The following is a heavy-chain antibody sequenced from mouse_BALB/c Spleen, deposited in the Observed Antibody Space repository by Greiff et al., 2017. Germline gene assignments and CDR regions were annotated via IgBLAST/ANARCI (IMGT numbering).Heavy chain of an antibody. CDR1: GYTFTSYV. V-gene: IGHV1-14*01. CDR3: ARGGDYGWFAY. CDR2: INPYNDGT. Sequence: ESGPELVKPGASVKMSCKASGYTFTSYVMHWVKQKPGQGLEWIGYINPYNDGTKYNEKFKGKATLTSDKSSSTAYMELSSLTSEDSAVYYCARGGDYGWFAYWGQGTLVTVSA. J-gene: IGHJ3*01. D-gene: IGHD2-4*01.